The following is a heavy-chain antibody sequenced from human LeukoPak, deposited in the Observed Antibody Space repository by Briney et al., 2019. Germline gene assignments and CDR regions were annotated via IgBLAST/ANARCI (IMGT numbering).Heavy chain of an antibody. CDR1: GDSVCINSAA. Sequence: SQTLSLTCAISGDSVCINSAAWDRIRQSPSRGLEWLGRTYYRSKLYNDYAVSVKSRITINPDKSKNQFSLQPNSVTPEDTAVYYCARAYYDSSGYNYWGQGTLVTVSS. CDR3: ARAYYDSSGYNY. J-gene: IGHJ4*02. D-gene: IGHD3-22*01. V-gene: IGHV6-1*01. CDR2: TYYRSKLYN.